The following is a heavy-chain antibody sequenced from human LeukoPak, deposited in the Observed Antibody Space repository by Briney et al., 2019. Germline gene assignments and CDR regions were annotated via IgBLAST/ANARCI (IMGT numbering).Heavy chain of an antibody. D-gene: IGHD2-2*01. CDR2: FYTGGDK. J-gene: IGHJ3*02. V-gene: IGHV3-53*01. CDR3: ARDAAEAAAAFDI. CDR1: GFSVSDKY. Sequence: GGCLRLSCAVSGFSVSDKYMSWVRQAPGKGLEWVSVFYTGGDKYYAAFVKGRFTISRDNSKDTLHLQMNSLRAEDTAVYYCARDAAEAAAAFDIWGQGTMVTVSS.